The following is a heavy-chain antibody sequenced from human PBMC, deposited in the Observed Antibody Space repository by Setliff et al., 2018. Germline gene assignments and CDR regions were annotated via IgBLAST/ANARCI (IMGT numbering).Heavy chain of an antibody. CDR1: GFTFSTYR. V-gene: IGHV3-33*08. CDR2: IWDDGVKK. J-gene: IGHJ4*02. CDR3: ATTRVWIPVLDS. D-gene: IGHD5-18*01. Sequence: GGSLRLSCAASGFTFSTYRMHWVRQAPGKGLEWVAVIWDDGVKKYHADSVKGRFTVSRDNARNSLYLQMNSLRAEDTAIYYCATTRVWIPVLDSCGQGTLVTVSS.